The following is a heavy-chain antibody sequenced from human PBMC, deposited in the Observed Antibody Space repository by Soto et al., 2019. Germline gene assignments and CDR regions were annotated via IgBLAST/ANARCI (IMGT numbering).Heavy chain of an antibody. CDR2: IYYSGTT. J-gene: IGHJ4*02. D-gene: IGHD3-16*01. V-gene: IGHV4-31*03. CDR1: GGSFSSGGYY. Sequence: QVQLQESGPGLVKPSQSLSLTCTVSGGSFSSGGYYWTWIRQHPGEGLEWIGYIYYSGTTYYNPSLRGRVTISSDKSKDPFSLEAGFGTCAGLAVFFCAGGGGISIFGGVSPGPLFCLWGPGTLGTVS. CDR3: AGGGGISIFGGVSPGPLFCL.